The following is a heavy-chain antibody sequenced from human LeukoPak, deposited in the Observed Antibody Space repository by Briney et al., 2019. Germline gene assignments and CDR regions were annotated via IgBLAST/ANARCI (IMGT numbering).Heavy chain of an antibody. V-gene: IGHV3-15*01. Sequence: GGSLRLSCAASVFTFSNAWMSWVRQAPGKGLEWVGRIKSKTDGGTTDYAAPVKGRFTISRDDSKNTLYLQMNSLKTEDTAVYYCTKANVGMATIDYWGQGTLVTVSS. J-gene: IGHJ4*02. CDR2: IKSKTDGGTT. CDR3: TKANVGMATIDY. CDR1: VFTFSNAW. D-gene: IGHD5-24*01.